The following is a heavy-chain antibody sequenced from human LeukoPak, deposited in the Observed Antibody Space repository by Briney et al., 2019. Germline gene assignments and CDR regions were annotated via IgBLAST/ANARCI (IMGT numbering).Heavy chain of an antibody. CDR3: ASDRRRFWSGYLAS. CDR2: INHSGST. V-gene: IGHV4-34*01. CDR1: GGSFSGYY. J-gene: IGHJ5*02. D-gene: IGHD3-3*01. Sequence: PSETLSLTCAVYGGSFSGYYWSWIRQPPGKGLEWIGEINHSGSTNYNPSLKSRVTISVDTSKNQFSLKLSSVTAADTAVYYCASDRRRFWSGYLASWGQGTLVTISS.